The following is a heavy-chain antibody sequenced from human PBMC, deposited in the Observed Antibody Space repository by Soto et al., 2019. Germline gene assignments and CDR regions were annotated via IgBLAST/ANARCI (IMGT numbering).Heavy chain of an antibody. Sequence: QITLKESGPTLVKPTQTLTLTCTFSGFSLSTSGVGVGWIRQPPGKALEWLALIYCDDDKRYSPSLKSRLTITKHPSKNQVILTMSIMDPLDTATYSCAYSLYVSVGGTKWFDSWGQGPKVTVNS. D-gene: IGHD3-16*01. CDR3: AYSLYVSVGGTKWFDS. J-gene: IGHJ5*01. V-gene: IGHV2-5*02. CDR1: GFSLSTSGVG. CDR2: IYCDDDK.